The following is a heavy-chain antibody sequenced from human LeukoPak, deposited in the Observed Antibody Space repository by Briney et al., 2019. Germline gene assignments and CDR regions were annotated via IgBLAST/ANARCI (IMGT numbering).Heavy chain of an antibody. D-gene: IGHD2-21*01. V-gene: IGHV3-9*01. CDR1: GFTFDDYA. Sequence: GRSLRLSCAASGFTFDDYAMHWVRQAPGKGLEWVSGISWNSGSIGYADSVKGRFTVSRDNAKKSLYLQMNSLRAEDTAVYYCANLNLIPGEDYFDYWGQGTLVSVSS. J-gene: IGHJ4*02. CDR2: ISWNSGSI. CDR3: ANLNLIPGEDYFDY.